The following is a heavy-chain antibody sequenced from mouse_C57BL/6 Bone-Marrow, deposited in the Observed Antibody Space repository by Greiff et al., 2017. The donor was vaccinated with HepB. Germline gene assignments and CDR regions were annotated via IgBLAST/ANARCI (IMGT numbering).Heavy chain of an antibody. CDR3: ARDYDEGLYAMDY. CDR1: GYTFTSYW. V-gene: IGHV1-72*01. J-gene: IGHJ4*01. CDR2: IDPNSGGT. D-gene: IGHD2-4*01. Sequence: QVQLKESGAELVKPGASVKLSCKASGYTFTSYWMHWVKQRPGRGLEWIGRIDPNSGGTKYNEKFKSKATLTVDKPSSTAYMQLSSLTSEDSAVYYCARDYDEGLYAMDYWGQGTSVTVSS.